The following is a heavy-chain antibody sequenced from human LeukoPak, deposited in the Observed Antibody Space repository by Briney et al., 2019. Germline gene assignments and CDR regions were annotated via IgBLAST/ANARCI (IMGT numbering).Heavy chain of an antibody. CDR1: GGSIRSVDIS. Sequence: PSDILSLTCTVSGGSIRSVDISWSWFRRPPGKGLECIGYIYYSGSTYYNPSLKSRVTISVDTSKNQFSLKLSSVTAADTAVYYCARGKGQWLVRGFDYWGQGTLVTVSS. J-gene: IGHJ4*02. CDR3: ARGKGQWLVRGFDY. CDR2: IYYSGST. V-gene: IGHV4-30-4*02. D-gene: IGHD6-19*01.